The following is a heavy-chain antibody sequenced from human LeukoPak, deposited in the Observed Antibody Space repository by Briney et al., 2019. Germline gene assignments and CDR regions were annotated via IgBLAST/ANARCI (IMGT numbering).Heavy chain of an antibody. CDR3: ARGISIAELWY. CDR2: IYYSGST. J-gene: IGHJ4*02. V-gene: IGHV4-39*07. CDR1: GGSISSSSYY. D-gene: IGHD6-6*01. Sequence: SETLSLTCTVSGGSISSSSYYWGWIRQPPGKGLEWIGSIYYSGSTYYNPSLKSRVTISVDTSKNQFSLKLSSVTAADTAVYYCARGISIAELWYWGQGTLVTVSS.